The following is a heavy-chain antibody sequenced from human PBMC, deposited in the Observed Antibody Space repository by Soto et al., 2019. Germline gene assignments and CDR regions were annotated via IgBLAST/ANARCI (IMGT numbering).Heavy chain of an antibody. CDR1: GFTFSSYS. J-gene: IGHJ3*02. V-gene: IGHV3-48*04. Sequence: LSLTCAASGFTFSSYSMNWVRQAPGKGLEWVSYISSSSSTIYYADSVKGRFTISRDNAKNSLYLQMNSLRAEDTAVYYCARDSIWSDAFDIWGQGTMVTVSS. CDR3: ARDSIWSDAFDI. D-gene: IGHD3-3*02. CDR2: ISSSSSTI.